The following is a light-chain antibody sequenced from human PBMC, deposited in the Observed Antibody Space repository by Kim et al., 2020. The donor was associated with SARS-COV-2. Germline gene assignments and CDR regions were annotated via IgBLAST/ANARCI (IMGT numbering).Light chain of an antibody. CDR2: DVS. Sequence: GQSITISSTGSSRDVSGYNYVSWYQKYPGKVPTLTIYDVSKRPSGVSNRFSGSKSGNTASLTISGLQAEDEADYYCSSHTSSNTWVFGGGTQLTVL. V-gene: IGLV2-14*04. CDR1: SRDVSGYNY. CDR3: SSHTSSNTWV. J-gene: IGLJ3*02.